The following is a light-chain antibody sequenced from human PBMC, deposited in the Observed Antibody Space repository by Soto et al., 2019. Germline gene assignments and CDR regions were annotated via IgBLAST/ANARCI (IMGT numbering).Light chain of an antibody. Sequence: EIVMTQSPAALSVSPGERATLSCRASQIVSSNLAWYQQKPGQAPRLLIYGASTRATGIPTRFSGSGSGTEFTLTISSLQSEDFAVYYCQQYSNWPRTFGRGTKVEI. CDR2: GAS. J-gene: IGKJ4*01. CDR3: QQYSNWPRT. CDR1: QIVSSN. V-gene: IGKV3-15*01.